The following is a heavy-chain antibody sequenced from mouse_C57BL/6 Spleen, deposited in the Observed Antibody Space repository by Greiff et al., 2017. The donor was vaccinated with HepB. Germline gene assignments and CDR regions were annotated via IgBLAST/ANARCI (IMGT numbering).Heavy chain of an antibody. CDR1: GYAFTNYL. V-gene: IGHV1-54*01. D-gene: IGHD1-1*01. CDR2: INPGSGGT. CDR3: ARGGDYYGSSPYPMDY. Sequence: QVQLQQSGAELVRPGTSVKVSCKASGYAFTNYLIEWVKQRPGQGLEWIGVINPGSGGTKYNEKFKGKATLTADKSSSNAYMQLSSLTSEDSAVYFGARGGDYYGSSPYPMDYWGQGTSVTVSS. J-gene: IGHJ4*01.